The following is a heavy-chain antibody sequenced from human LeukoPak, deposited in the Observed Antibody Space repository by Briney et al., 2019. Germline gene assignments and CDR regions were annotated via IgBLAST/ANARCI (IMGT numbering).Heavy chain of an antibody. CDR2: IYYSGST. V-gene: IGHV4-59*08. CDR3: ARHSKYYYDSSGSYVGYFQH. J-gene: IGHJ1*01. CDR1: GGSFSDSY. Sequence: SETLSLTCAVYGGSFSDSYWSWIRQPPGKGLEWIGYIYYSGSTNYNPSLKSRVTISVDTSKNQFSLKLSSVTAADTAVYYCARHSKYYYDSSGSYVGYFQHWGQGTLVTVSS. D-gene: IGHD3-22*01.